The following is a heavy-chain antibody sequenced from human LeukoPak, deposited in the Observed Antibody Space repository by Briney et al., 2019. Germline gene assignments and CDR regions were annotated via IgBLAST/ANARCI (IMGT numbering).Heavy chain of an antibody. J-gene: IGHJ3*02. CDR3: ARAGPNPSIAASGAFDI. V-gene: IGHV1-69*13. CDR1: GGTFSSYA. Sequence: ASVKVSCKASGGTFSSYAISWVRQAPGQGLEWMGGIIPIFGTANYAQKFQGRVTITADESTSTAYMELSSLRSEDTAVYYCARAGPNPSIAASGAFDIWGQGTMVTVSS. D-gene: IGHD6-6*01. CDR2: IIPIFGTA.